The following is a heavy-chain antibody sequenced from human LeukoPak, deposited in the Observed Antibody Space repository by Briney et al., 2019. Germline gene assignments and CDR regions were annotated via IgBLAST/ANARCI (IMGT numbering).Heavy chain of an antibody. V-gene: IGHV4-59*01. Sequence: SETLSLTCTVSGGSINSYFWSWIRQPPGKGLEWIGYIYYSGSTNYNPSLKSRLTISVDTSKNQFSLKLSSVTAADTAVYYCARDNLRRGQPVNYYFDYWGQGTLVTVSS. CDR2: IYYSGST. CDR3: ARDNLRRGQPVNYYFDY. J-gene: IGHJ4*02. CDR1: GGSINSYF. D-gene: IGHD1-14*01.